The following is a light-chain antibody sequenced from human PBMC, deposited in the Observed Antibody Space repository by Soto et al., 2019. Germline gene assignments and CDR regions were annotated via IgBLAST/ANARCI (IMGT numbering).Light chain of an antibody. CDR3: QHYNSYSEA. Sequence: EVVMRQSPATLSVSPGEGAPLSCRASQGIGDTLAWYQHKPGQTPRLLIYDASNRATGIPARFSGSGSGTDFTLTISSLQSEDFATYYCQHYNSYSEAFGQGTKVDIK. CDR1: QGIGDT. J-gene: IGKJ1*01. CDR2: DAS. V-gene: IGKV3D-15*01.